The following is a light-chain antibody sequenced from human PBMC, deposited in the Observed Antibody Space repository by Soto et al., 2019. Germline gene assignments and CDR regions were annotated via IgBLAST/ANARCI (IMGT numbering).Light chain of an antibody. J-gene: IGKJ1*01. CDR3: QQYDNWPWT. Sequence: EIVLTQSPDTLSVSPGERATLSCRGSQTFGSNYLAWYQQKPGQAPRLLIYGASSRVTGIPDRFSAVGSGTGFTLPISTLQSDDFAVYYCQQYDNWPWTLGQGTKVDIK. V-gene: IGKV3-20*01. CDR2: GAS. CDR1: QTFGSNY.